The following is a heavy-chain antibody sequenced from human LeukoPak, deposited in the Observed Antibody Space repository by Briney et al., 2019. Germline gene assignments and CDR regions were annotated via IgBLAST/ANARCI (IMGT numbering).Heavy chain of an antibody. CDR2: INHSGST. V-gene: IGHV4-34*01. J-gene: IGHJ5*02. CDR3: ARLRNQHDTSGYYSFDL. Sequence: SETLSLTCAVYGGSFSGYYWSWIRQPPGKGLEWIGEINHSGSTNYNPSLKSRVTISVDTSTNQFSLKLTSVTAADTAVYYCARLRNQHDTSGYYSFDLWGQGTLVTVSS. CDR1: GGSFSGYY. D-gene: IGHD3-22*01.